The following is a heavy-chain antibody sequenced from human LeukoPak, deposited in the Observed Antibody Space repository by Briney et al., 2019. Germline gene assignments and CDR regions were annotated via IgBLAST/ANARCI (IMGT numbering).Heavy chain of an antibody. CDR3: AKDLPYGDYVPYYFDY. Sequence: GGSLRLSCAASGFTFSGYAMSWVRQAPGKGLEWVSAISGSGGSTYYADSVKGRFTISRDNSKNTLYLQMNSLRAEDTAVYYCAKDLPYGDYVPYYFDYWGQGTLVTVSS. CDR2: ISGSGGST. CDR1: GFTFSGYA. V-gene: IGHV3-23*01. D-gene: IGHD4-17*01. J-gene: IGHJ4*02.